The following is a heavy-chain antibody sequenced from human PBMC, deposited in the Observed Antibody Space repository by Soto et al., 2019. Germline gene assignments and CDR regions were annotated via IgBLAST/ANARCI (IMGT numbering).Heavy chain of an antibody. CDR3: AKNPGRYYYYYMDV. CDR1: GFTFSSYA. J-gene: IGHJ6*03. CDR2: ISGSGGST. Sequence: EVQLLESGGGLVQPGGSLRLSCAASGFTFSSYAMSWVRQAPGKGLEGVSAISGSGGSTYYADSVKGRFTISRDNSKNTLYLQMNSLRAEDTAVYYCAKNPGRYYYYYMDVWGKGTTVTVSS. V-gene: IGHV3-23*01.